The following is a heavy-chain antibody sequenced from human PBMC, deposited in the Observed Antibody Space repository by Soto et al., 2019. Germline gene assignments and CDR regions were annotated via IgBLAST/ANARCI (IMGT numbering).Heavy chain of an antibody. V-gene: IGHV1-69*06. CDR3: AARPQLADYSYGMDV. Sequence: QVQLVQSGAEVKKPGSSVKVSCKASGGTFSSYAISWVRQAPGQGLEWMGGIIPIFGTANYAQKFQGRVTITADKSKSTAYMELSSLRSEDTAVYYCAARPQLADYSYGMDVWGKGTTVTVSS. D-gene: IGHD3-10*01. CDR2: IIPIFGTA. CDR1: GGTFSSYA. J-gene: IGHJ6*04.